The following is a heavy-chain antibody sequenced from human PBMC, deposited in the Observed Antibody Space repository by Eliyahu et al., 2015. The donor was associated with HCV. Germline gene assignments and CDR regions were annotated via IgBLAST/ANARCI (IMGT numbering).Heavy chain of an antibody. V-gene: IGHV5-10-1*03. CDR2: IDPSDSYT. J-gene: IGHJ3*02. CDR3: AKPGDSDAFEI. Sequence: EVQLVQSGPEVKKPGESLXIXVKASGYSFTSYWVHWVRQMPGKGLEWMGNIDPSDSYTNYNPSFEGHVTISADKSFSTAYLQWSSLQASDTAIYYCAKPGDSDAFEIWGQGTLVTVSS. CDR1: GYSFTSYW. D-gene: IGHD2-21*02.